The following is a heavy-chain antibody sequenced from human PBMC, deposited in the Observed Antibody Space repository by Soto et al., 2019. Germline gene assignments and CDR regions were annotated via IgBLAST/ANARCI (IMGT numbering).Heavy chain of an antibody. CDR1: VCSLRTRGVG. CDR3: AHRRGGYGVVTPFNY. D-gene: IGHD3-3*01. Sequence: GLGPQLVSHPQTLRLTCNFAVCSLRTRGVGVGGIRQPPGKALEWLALIYWDDDSRYSPSLKDRLTITKDTSKSQVVLTMTNVDSADTGTYYCAHRRGGYGVVTPFNYWGQGTPVTVSS. J-gene: IGHJ4*02. CDR2: IYWDDDS. V-gene: IGHV2-5*02.